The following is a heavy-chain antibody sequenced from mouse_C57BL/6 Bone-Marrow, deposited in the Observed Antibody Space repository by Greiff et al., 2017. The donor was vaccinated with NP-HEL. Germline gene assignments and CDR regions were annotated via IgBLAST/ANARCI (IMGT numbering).Heavy chain of an antibody. V-gene: IGHV1-82*01. D-gene: IGHD1-1*01. CDR3: ARRRTCYYGSSYEDWYFDV. CDR2: IYPGDGDT. CDR1: GYAFSSSW. J-gene: IGHJ1*03. Sequence: QVQLKQSGPELVKPGASVKISCKASGYAFSSSWMNWVKQRPGKGLEWIGRIYPGDGDTNYNGKFKGKATLTADKSSSTAYMQLSSLTSEDSAVYFCARRRTCYYGSSYEDWYFDVWGTGTTVTVSS.